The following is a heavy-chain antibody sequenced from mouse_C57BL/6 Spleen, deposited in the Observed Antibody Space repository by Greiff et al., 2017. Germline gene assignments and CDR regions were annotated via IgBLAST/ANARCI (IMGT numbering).Heavy chain of an antibody. Sequence: QVQLQQPGAELVKPGASVKVSCKASGYTFTSYWMHWVKQRPGQGLEWIGRIHPSDSDTSYNQKFKGKATLTVDKSSSTAYMQLSSLTSEDSAVXYCAIPLTTVVATYGDYWGQGTTLTVAS. J-gene: IGHJ2*01. CDR3: AIPLTTVVATYGDY. V-gene: IGHV1-74*01. CDR1: GYTFTSYW. D-gene: IGHD1-1*01. CDR2: IHPSDSDT.